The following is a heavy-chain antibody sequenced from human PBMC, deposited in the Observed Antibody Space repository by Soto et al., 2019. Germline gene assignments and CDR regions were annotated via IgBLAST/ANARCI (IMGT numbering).Heavy chain of an antibody. CDR3: ARSRLRGDYYYYYGMDV. D-gene: IGHD3-16*01. CDR1: GYTFTSYG. J-gene: IGHJ6*02. V-gene: IGHV1-18*01. CDR2: ISAYNGNT. Sequence: ASVKVSCKASGYTFTSYGISWVRQAPGQGLEWMGWISAYNGNTNYAQKLQGRVTMTTDASTSTAYMELRSLRSDDTAVYYCARSRLRGDYYYYYGMDVWGQGTTVTV.